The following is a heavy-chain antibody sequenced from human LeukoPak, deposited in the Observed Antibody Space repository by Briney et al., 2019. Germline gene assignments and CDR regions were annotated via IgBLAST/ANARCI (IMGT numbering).Heavy chain of an antibody. V-gene: IGHV3-23*01. CDR1: GFTFSSYA. CDR3: AKTSLTTPGTYDH. D-gene: IGHD4-17*01. CDR2: IGVSGGNT. Sequence: GGSLRLSCAASGFTFSSYAMTWVRQAPGKGLEWVSTIGVSGGNTYFADSVKGRFTISRDNSKNTLYLQMSSLRAEDTAVYYCAKTSLTTPGTYDHWGQGTLVTVSS. J-gene: IGHJ4*02.